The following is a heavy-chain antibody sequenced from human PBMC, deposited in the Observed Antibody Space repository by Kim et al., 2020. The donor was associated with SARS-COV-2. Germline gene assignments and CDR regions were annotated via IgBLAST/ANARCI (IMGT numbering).Heavy chain of an antibody. CDR2: INAGNGNT. D-gene: IGHD6-13*01. Sequence: ASVKVSCKASGYTFTSYAMHWVRQAPGQRLEWMGWINAGNGNTKYSQKFQGRVTITRDTSASTAYMELSSLRSEDTAVYYCASKGAIAAGDGYWFDPWGQGTLVTVSS. CDR3: ASKGAIAAGDGYWFDP. V-gene: IGHV1-3*01. J-gene: IGHJ5*02. CDR1: GYTFTSYA.